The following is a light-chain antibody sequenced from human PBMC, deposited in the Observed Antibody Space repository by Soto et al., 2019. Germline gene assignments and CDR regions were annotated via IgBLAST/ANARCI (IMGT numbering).Light chain of an antibody. J-gene: IGKJ1*01. CDR1: QSVNSR. V-gene: IGKV3-20*01. CDR2: GAS. CDR3: QQYGSSQT. Sequence: EVVLSQSPGTLSLYPGERATLSCRASQSVNSRLAWYQHKPGQAPRLLISGASSRATGIPDRFSGSGSGTDFTLTISRLEPEDFAVYYCQQYGSSQTFGQGTKVAIK.